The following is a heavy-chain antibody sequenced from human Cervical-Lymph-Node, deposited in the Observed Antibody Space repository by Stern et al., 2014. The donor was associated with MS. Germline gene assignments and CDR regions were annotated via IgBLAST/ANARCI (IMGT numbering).Heavy chain of an antibody. CDR1: GFTFSSHT. V-gene: IGHV3-48*04. CDR2: ITSSSNNI. Sequence: EVQLVQSGGGLVQPGGSLRLSCAASGFTFSSHTMNWVRQAPGKGLEWLSYITSSSNNINYADSVKGRFTISRDNAKKSLYLQMNSLRAEDTAVYYCARESGTVLSGMDVWGQGTTVTVSS. CDR3: ARESGTVLSGMDV. J-gene: IGHJ6*02. D-gene: IGHD3-10*01.